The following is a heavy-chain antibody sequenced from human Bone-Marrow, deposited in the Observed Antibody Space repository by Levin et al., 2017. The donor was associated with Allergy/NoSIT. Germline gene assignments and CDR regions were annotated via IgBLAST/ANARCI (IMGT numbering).Heavy chain of an antibody. J-gene: IGHJ4*02. CDR2: ISGSAGET. D-gene: IGHD3-10*02. CDR3: AKDRVFPVGLFDF. Sequence: GGSLRLSCAASGFVFSTYAMSWVRQAPGKGLEWVAAISGSAGETFYRDSVKGRFTISRDNSKNTVCLQINSLRDEDTAVYCCAKDRVFPVGLFDFWGPGTLIVVSS. CDR1: GFVFSTYA. V-gene: IGHV3-23*01.